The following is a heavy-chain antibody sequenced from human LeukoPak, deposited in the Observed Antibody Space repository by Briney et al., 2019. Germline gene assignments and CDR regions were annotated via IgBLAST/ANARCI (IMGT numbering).Heavy chain of an antibody. V-gene: IGHV3-9*01. J-gene: IGHJ3*01. CDR1: GFTFDDYA. CDR2: ISWNSGSI. Sequence: GRSLRLSCAASGFTFDDYAMHWVRQAPGKGLEWVSGISWNSGSIGYADSVKGRFTISRDNAKNSLYLEMSSLRADDSAIYYCARADSTDGFDVWGQGTMVTVSS. D-gene: IGHD2-15*01. CDR3: ARADSTDGFDV.